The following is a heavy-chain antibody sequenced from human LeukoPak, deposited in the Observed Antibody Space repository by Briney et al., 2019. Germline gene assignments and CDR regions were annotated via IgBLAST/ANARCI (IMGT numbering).Heavy chain of an antibody. CDR2: INPNSGGT. Sequence: WASVKVSCKAPGYTFTGYYMHWVRQAPGQGLEWMGWINPNSGGTNYAQKFQGRVTMTRDTSISTAYMELSRLRSDDTAVYYCARDITYGDYDPTFDYWGQGTLVTVSS. V-gene: IGHV1-2*02. CDR3: ARDITYGDYDPTFDY. CDR1: GYTFTGYY. D-gene: IGHD4-17*01. J-gene: IGHJ4*02.